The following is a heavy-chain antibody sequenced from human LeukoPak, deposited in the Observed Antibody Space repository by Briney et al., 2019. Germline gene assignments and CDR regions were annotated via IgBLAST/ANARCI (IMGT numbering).Heavy chain of an antibody. CDR3: ARPRKWIDY. CDR2: ISGSGSTE. V-gene: IGHV3-11*01. D-gene: IGHD2-8*01. Sequence: PGGSLRLSCAASGFTFSDYYMIWIRQAPGKGLECVSYISGSGSTEYYAGSVRGRFTISRDNAKNSLYLQMNSLRAEDTAVYYCARPRKWIDYWGQGTLVTVSS. CDR1: GFTFSDYY. J-gene: IGHJ4*02.